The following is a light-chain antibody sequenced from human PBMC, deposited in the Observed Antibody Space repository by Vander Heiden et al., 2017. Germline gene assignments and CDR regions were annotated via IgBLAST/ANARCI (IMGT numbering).Light chain of an antibody. Sequence: DIQLSQSPPSLSASVGDRVTITCRSSRDIRTYLNWYHQKRGESPELLIYGASTVHSGVPSRLSGSGSATHFTLTINGLQVDDVGTYFCQQSYNMFSFGAGTQV. V-gene: IGKV1-39*01. CDR3: QQSYNMFS. J-gene: IGKJ4*01. CDR1: RDIRTY. CDR2: GAS.